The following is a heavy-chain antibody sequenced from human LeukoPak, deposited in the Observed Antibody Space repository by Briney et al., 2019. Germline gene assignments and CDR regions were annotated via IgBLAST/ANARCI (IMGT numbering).Heavy chain of an antibody. Sequence: PSETLSLTCTVSGGSVSSGSYYWSWIRQPPGKGLEWIGYIYYSGSTNYNPSLKSRVTISVDTSKNQFSLKLSSVTAADTAVYYCARLATVPSGGFDYWGQGTLATVSS. CDR3: ARLATVPSGGFDY. V-gene: IGHV4-61*01. J-gene: IGHJ4*02. CDR2: IYYSGST. CDR1: GGSVSSGSYY. D-gene: IGHD4-17*01.